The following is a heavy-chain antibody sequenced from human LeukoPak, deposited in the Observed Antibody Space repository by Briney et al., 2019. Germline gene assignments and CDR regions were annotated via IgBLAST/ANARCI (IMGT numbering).Heavy chain of an antibody. V-gene: IGHV1-46*01. CDR1: GYTFSIYY. CDR3: ARGQFYYDGSVYHDAFDF. Sequence: ASVKVSCKASGYTFSIYYIHWVRQAPGQGLEWMGIFNPSGGRTSYAQKFQGRVTMTRDTSTDTVYMELRSLTSEDTAVYYCARGQFYYDGSVYHDAFDFWGQGTMVTVSS. D-gene: IGHD3-22*01. J-gene: IGHJ3*01. CDR2: FNPSGGRT.